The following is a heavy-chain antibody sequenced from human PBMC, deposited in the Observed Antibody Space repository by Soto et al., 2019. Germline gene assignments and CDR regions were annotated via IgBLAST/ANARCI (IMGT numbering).Heavy chain of an antibody. Sequence: ASVKVSCKASGYTCTSYGISWVRQAPGEGLEWMGWISAYNGNTNYAQKLQGRVTMTTDTSTSTAYMELRSLRSDDTAVYYCARESTMVRGVTPKNYYYYVMDVWGQGTTVTVS. D-gene: IGHD3-10*01. V-gene: IGHV1-18*01. CDR1: GYTCTSYG. CDR2: ISAYNGNT. CDR3: ARESTMVRGVTPKNYYYYVMDV. J-gene: IGHJ6*02.